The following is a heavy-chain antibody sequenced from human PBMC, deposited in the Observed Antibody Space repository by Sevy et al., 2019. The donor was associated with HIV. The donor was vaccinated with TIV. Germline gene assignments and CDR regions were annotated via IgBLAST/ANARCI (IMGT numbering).Heavy chain of an antibody. V-gene: IGHV4-4*07. CDR2: IYTSGNT. D-gene: IGHD3-3*02. J-gene: IGHJ4*02. CDR1: GGSISSYY. CDR3: AGAAFDTGDFEY. Sequence: SETLSLTCTVSGGSISSYYWSWIRQPSGKGLEWIGRIYTSGNTHYNPSLKSRVTMSVDTSKNQFSLNLSYVTAADTAVYYCAGAAFDTGDFEYWGQGTLVTVSS.